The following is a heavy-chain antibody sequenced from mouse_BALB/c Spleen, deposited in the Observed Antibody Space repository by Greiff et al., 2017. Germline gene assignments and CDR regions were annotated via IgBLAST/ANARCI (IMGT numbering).Heavy chain of an antibody. CDR2: ISDGGSYT. Sequence: EVKLVESGGGLVKPGGSLKLSCAASGFTFSDYYMYWVRQTPEKRLEWVATISDGGSYTYYPDSVKGRFTISRDNAKNNLYLQMSSLKSEDTAMYYCAREDKNYGSSSYAMDYWGQGTSVTVSS. J-gene: IGHJ4*01. CDR1: GFTFSDYY. CDR3: AREDKNYGSSSYAMDY. V-gene: IGHV5-4*02. D-gene: IGHD1-1*01.